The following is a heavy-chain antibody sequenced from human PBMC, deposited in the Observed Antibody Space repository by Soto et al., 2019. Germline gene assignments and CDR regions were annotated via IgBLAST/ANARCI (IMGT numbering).Heavy chain of an antibody. CDR2: VSSTGSS. V-gene: IGHV4-4*07. Sequence: SETLSLTCTVSGGSISHYYWSWIRQSAEKRLEWIGRVSSTGSSYYNPSLKSRVTISVDTSKNQVSLNLTSVTAADTAVYYCARGVPAAGTDWFDPWGQGTLVTVSS. CDR1: GGSISHYY. J-gene: IGHJ5*02. CDR3: ARGVPAAGTDWFDP. D-gene: IGHD6-13*01.